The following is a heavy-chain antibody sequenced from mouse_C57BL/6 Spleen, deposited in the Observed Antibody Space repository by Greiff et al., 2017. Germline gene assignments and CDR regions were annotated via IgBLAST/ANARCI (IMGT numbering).Heavy chain of an antibody. CDR2: IYPGDGDT. Sequence: VQLVQSGPELVKPGASVKISCKASGYAFSSSWMNWVKQRPGKGLEWIGRIYPGDGDTNYNGKFKGKATLTADKSSSTAYMQLSSLTSEDSSVSFCASSGTGAMDYWGQGTSVTVSS. CDR3: ASSGTGAMDY. CDR1: GYAFSSSW. D-gene: IGHD4-1*01. J-gene: IGHJ4*01. V-gene: IGHV1-82*01.